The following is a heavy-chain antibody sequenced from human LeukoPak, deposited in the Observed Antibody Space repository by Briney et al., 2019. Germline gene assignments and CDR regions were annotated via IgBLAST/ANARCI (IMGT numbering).Heavy chain of an antibody. J-gene: IGHJ4*02. CDR3: ARHVDDSSGYYYRTMYYFDY. CDR2: VNPGDSDV. CDR1: GYSFTSYR. Sequence: GESLKISYKGSGYSFTSYRIGWVRQMPGKGLEWMGIVNPGDSDVRYSPSFQGQVTISADKSISTAYLQWSSLEASDTAMYYCARHVDDSSGYYYRTMYYFDYWGQGTLVTVSS. V-gene: IGHV5-51*01. D-gene: IGHD3-22*01.